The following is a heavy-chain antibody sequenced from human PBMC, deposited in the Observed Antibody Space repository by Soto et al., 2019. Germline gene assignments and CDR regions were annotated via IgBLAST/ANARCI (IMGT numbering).Heavy chain of an antibody. V-gene: IGHV3-53*01. Sequence: GGPLRLSCAASGFTVSSNYMSWVRQAPGKGLEWVSVIYSGGSTYYADSVKGRFTISRDNSKNTLYLQMNSLRAEDTAVYYCARDSLRYYDFWSGYRYGMDVWGQGTTVTVSS. CDR3: ARDSLRYYDFWSGYRYGMDV. CDR2: IYSGGST. CDR1: GFTVSSNY. J-gene: IGHJ6*02. D-gene: IGHD3-3*01.